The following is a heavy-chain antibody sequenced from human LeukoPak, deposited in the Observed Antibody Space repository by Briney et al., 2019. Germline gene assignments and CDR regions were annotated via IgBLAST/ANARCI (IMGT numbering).Heavy chain of an antibody. CDR2: IGGPGET. CDR1: GFSFDVHA. V-gene: IGHV3-23*01. CDR3: AKDWASHNGVYDCLDF. J-gene: IGHJ4*02. D-gene: IGHD3-16*01. Sequence: GGSLRLSCAASGFSFDVHAMTWVRQAPGKGPEWVATIGGPGETFYADSVRGRFTISRDNSRYTLYLQMNRLRAEDAALYYCAKDWASHNGVYDCLDFWGQGTQVTVSS.